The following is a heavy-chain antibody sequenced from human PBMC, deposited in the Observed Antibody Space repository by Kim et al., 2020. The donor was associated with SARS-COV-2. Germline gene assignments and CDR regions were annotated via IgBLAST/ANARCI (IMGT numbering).Heavy chain of an antibody. Sequence: GGSLRLSCAASGFTFSSYAMSWVRQAPGKGLEWVSAISGSGGSTYYADSVKGRFTISRDNSKNTLYLQMNSLRAEDTAVYYCAKDDILTGYYIKALLGSVNYFDYWGQGTLVTVSS. J-gene: IGHJ4*02. CDR1: GFTFSSYA. D-gene: IGHD3-9*01. CDR3: AKDDILTGYYIKALLGSVNYFDY. CDR2: ISGSGGST. V-gene: IGHV3-23*01.